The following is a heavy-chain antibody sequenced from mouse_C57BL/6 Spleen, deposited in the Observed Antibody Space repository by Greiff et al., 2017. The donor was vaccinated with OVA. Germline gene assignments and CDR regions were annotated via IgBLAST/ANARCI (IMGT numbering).Heavy chain of an antibody. CDR2: ISSGGSYT. CDR3: ARHLSLYTWFAY. V-gene: IGHV5-6*01. D-gene: IGHD2-12*01. Sequence: EVQLVESGGDLVKPGGSLKLSCAASGFTFSSYGMSWVRQTPDKRLEWVATISSGGSYTYYPDSVKGRFTISRDNAKNTLYLQMSSLKSEDTAMYYCARHLSLYTWFAYWGQGTLVTVSA. J-gene: IGHJ3*01. CDR1: GFTFSSYG.